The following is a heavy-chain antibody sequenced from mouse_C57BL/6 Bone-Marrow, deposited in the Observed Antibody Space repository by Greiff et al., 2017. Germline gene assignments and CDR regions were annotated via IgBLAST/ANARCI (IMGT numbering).Heavy chain of an antibody. J-gene: IGHJ4*01. Sequence: EVKLMESGPSLVRPSQTLSLTCTVTGFSINSDCYWIWIRQFPGNKLEYIGYTFYSGITYYNPSLESRTYITRDTSKNQFSLKVSSVTTEDTATYYCARLPRWDYAMDYWGQGTSVTVSS. CDR2: TFYSGIT. CDR3: ARLPRWDYAMDY. V-gene: IGHV3-3*01. D-gene: IGHD2-12*01. CDR1: GFSINSDCY.